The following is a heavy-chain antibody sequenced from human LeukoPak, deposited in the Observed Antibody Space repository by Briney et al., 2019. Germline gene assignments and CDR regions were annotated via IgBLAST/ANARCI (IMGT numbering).Heavy chain of an antibody. CDR3: ASLPTVYSRGYLAL. D-gene: IGHD3-22*01. CDR2: IYHSGST. J-gene: IGHJ4*02. CDR1: GYSISSGYY. Sequence: SETLSLTRTVSGYSISSGYYWGWIRQPPGKGLEWIGSIYHSGSTYYNPSLKSRVTISVDMSKNQFSLKLSSVTAADTAVYYCASLPTVYSRGYLALWGQGTLVTVSS. V-gene: IGHV4-38-2*02.